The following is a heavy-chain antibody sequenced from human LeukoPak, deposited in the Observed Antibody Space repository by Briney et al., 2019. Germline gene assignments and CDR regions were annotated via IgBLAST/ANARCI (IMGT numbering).Heavy chain of an antibody. CDR3: ARDPHRGFDY. V-gene: IGHV3-21*01. J-gene: IGHJ4*02. Sequence: GGSLRLSCAASGFTFSSYSMNWVRQAPGKGLEWVSSISSSSSYIYYADSVKGRFTISRDNAKNSLYPQMNSLRAEDTAVYYCARDPHRGFDYWGQGTLVTVSS. CDR2: ISSSSSYI. CDR1: GFTFSSYS.